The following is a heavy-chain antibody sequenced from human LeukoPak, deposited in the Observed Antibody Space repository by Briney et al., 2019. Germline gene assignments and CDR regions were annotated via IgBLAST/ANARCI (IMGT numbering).Heavy chain of an antibody. J-gene: IGHJ4*02. D-gene: IGHD3-10*01. CDR3: ARDSVDGSGTYYNDSPDY. Sequence: ASVKVSCEASGYTFTSYGITWVRQAPGQGLEWMAWISAYNGNTDYAQNLRGRVTMTTDTSTSTAYMELRSLRSDDTAVYYCARDSVDGSGTYYNDSPDYWGQGTLVTVSS. CDR1: GYTFTSYG. CDR2: ISAYNGNT. V-gene: IGHV1-18*01.